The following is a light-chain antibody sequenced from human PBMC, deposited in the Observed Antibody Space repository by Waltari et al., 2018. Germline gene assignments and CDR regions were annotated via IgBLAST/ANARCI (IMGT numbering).Light chain of an antibody. J-gene: IGKJ1*01. CDR3: QQYTSYSRT. CDR2: KAS. V-gene: IGKV1-5*03. CDR1: QSISSR. Sequence: DLQMTQSPCTLSASVGDRVTSTCRASQSISSRLAWFQQKPGKAPKLLIYKASSLESGVPSRFSGSGSGTEFTLTISSLQPDDFATYYCQQYTSYSRTFGQGTKVEIK.